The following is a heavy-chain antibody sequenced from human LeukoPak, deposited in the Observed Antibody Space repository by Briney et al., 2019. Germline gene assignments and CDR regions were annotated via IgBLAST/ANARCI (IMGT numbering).Heavy chain of an antibody. V-gene: IGHV3-33*01. D-gene: IGHD3-10*01. J-gene: IGHJ6*02. CDR3: ARSGSTYYYGMDV. Sequence: GGSLRLSCAASGFTFSSYGMHWVRQGPGKGLEWVTFIWYDGTDKNYSDSVKGRFTISRDNSKNTLYLQMNSLRAEDTAVYYCARSGSTYYYGMDVWGQGTTVTVSS. CDR1: GFTFSSYG. CDR2: IWYDGTDK.